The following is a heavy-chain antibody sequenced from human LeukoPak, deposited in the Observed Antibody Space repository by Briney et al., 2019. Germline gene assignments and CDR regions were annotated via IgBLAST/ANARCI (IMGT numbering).Heavy chain of an antibody. J-gene: IGHJ4*02. D-gene: IGHD6-13*01. CDR2: IHASGDT. V-gene: IGHV4-61*02. CDR3: ARGPRIAAGDTVDY. CDR1: GGSISSSSYH. Sequence: SETLSLTCTVSGGSISSSSYHWGWIRQPAGKGLEWTGRIHASGDTNYNPSLKSRVTMSVDTSKNQFSLKLSSVTAADTAVYYCARGPRIAAGDTVDYWGQGTLSPSPQ.